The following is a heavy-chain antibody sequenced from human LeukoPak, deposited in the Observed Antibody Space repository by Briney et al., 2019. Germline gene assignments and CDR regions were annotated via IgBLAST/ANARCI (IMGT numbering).Heavy chain of an antibody. Sequence: SVKVSCKASGGTFSSYAISWVRQAPGQGLEWMGGIIPIFGTASYAQKFQGRVTITADESTSTAYMELSSLRSEDTAVYYCARGGWSGWELTPYFDYWGQGTLVTVSS. CDR2: IIPIFGTA. CDR3: ARGGWSGWELTPYFDY. CDR1: GGTFSSYA. D-gene: IGHD1-26*01. V-gene: IGHV1-69*13. J-gene: IGHJ4*02.